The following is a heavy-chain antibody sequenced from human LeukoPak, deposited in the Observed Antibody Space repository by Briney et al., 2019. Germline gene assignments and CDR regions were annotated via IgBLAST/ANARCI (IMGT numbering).Heavy chain of an antibody. V-gene: IGHV3-30*04. CDR2: ISYDGSNK. Sequence: GGSLRLSCAASGFTFSSYAMHWVRQAPGKGLEWVAVISYDGSNKYYADSVKGRFTISRDNSKNTLYLQMNSLRAEDMAVYYCARDSVAAFDYWGQGTLVTVSS. CDR3: ARDSVAAFDY. CDR1: GFTFSSYA. D-gene: IGHD4-23*01. J-gene: IGHJ4*02.